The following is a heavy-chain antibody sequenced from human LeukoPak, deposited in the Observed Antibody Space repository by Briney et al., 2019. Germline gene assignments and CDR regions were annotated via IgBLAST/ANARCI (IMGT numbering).Heavy chain of an antibody. CDR2: ISSSGSTI. D-gene: IGHD2-2*02. CDR1: GFTFSDYY. J-gene: IGHJ4*02. Sequence: GGSLRLPCAASGFTFSDYYMSWIRQAPGKGLEWVSYISSSGSTIYYADSVKGRFTISRDNAKNPLYLQMNSLRAEDTAVYYCARVHCSSTSCYRGHFDYWGQGTLVTVSS. CDR3: ARVHCSSTSCYRGHFDY. V-gene: IGHV3-11*01.